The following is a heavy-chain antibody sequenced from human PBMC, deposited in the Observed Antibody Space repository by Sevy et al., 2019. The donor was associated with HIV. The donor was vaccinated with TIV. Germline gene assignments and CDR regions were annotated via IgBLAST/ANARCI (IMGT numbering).Heavy chain of an antibody. CDR1: GFILGYYV. D-gene: IGHD4-17*01. CDR3: ARDFYEFGDPRGLDY. Sequence: GGSLRLSCTASGFILGYYVMHWVRQAPGKGLEWVAVSSYDGGNIYYADSVQGRFTVSRDNSKNTLYLQMNSLRPEDTAMYYCARDFYEFGDPRGLDYWGQGVLVTVSS. J-gene: IGHJ4*02. CDR2: SSYDGGNI. V-gene: IGHV3-30-3*01.